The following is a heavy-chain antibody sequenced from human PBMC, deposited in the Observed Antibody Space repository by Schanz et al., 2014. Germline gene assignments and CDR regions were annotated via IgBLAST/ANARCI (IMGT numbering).Heavy chain of an antibody. CDR3: AKAQGSSFDS. Sequence: EVELVESGGGLVQPGGSLRLSCLASGFAFSSYGMNWLRQAPGKGLEWVSSFNDGGVNKYYADSVKGRFTISSDNSKSTRYLQMSSLRAEDTAVYYCAKAQGSSFDSWGQGTLVTVSA. CDR2: FNDGGVNK. J-gene: IGHJ4*02. D-gene: IGHD6-13*01. CDR1: GFAFSSYG. V-gene: IGHV3-23*04.